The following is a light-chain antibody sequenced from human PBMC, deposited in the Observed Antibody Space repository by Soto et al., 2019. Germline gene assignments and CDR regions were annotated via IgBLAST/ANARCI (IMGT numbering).Light chain of an antibody. CDR1: TSDVGGYRY. V-gene: IGLV2-14*03. J-gene: IGLJ2*01. CDR2: EVS. CDR3: SSYTSSSRVV. Sequence: QSALTQPASVSGSPGQSITFSCTGTTSDVGGYRYVSWYQQHPGKAPELMIYEVSNRPSGVSTRFSGSKSGNTASLTISGLQAEDEADYYCSSYTSSSRVVFGGGTKVTVL.